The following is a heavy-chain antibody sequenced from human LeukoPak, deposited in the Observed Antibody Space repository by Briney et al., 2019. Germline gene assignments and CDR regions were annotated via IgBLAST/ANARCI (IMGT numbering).Heavy chain of an antibody. J-gene: IGHJ4*02. D-gene: IGHD6-19*01. CDR1: GFSFSDNY. CDR3: AKTTAGYSSGRYPGWPVDY. V-gene: IGHV3-23*01. CDR2: ISSSGGIK. Sequence: GGSLRLSCAAAGFSFSDNYMSWIRQAPGKGLEWVSYISSSGGIKYYADSVKGRFTISRDNSENTVYLQMNSLRADDTAVYYCAKTTAGYSSGRYPGWPVDYWGQGTLVTVSS.